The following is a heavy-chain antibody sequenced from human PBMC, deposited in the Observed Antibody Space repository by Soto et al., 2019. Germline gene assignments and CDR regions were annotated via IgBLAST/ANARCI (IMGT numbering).Heavy chain of an antibody. V-gene: IGHV1-69*13. CDR2: ITPIIGTA. CDR1: GYTFTSYG. J-gene: IGHJ6*02. CDR3: AREGTCSSTSCPTYFSFGMDV. D-gene: IGHD2-2*01. Sequence: SVKVSCKTSGYTFTSYGITWVRQAPGQGLEWMGGITPIIGTANYAQKFQGRVTMTADESTSTAYMELSSLRSEDTAVYYCAREGTCSSTSCPTYFSFGMDVWGQGTTVTVSS.